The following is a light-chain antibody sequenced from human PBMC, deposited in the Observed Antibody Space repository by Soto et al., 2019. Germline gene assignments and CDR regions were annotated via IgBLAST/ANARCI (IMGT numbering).Light chain of an antibody. Sequence: EIVMTQSPATLSVSPGERATLSGRASQSVSTNLAWFQQKPGQAPRLLIYGASTRATGIPARFSGSGSGTEFTLTLSSLQSEDFAVYYCQQYNNWPPITFGQGTRLEIK. CDR3: QQYNNWPPIT. CDR1: QSVSTN. CDR2: GAS. J-gene: IGKJ5*01. V-gene: IGKV3-15*01.